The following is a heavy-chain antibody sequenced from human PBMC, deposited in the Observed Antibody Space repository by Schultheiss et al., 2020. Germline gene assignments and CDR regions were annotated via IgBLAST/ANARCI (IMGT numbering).Heavy chain of an antibody. V-gene: IGHV1-8*02. D-gene: IGHD4/OR15-4a*01. J-gene: IGHJ4*02. CDR1: GYTFTSYG. CDR3: AREVFGARVY. CDR2: MNPNSGNT. Sequence: ASVKVSCKASGYTFTSYGISWVRQAPGQGLEWMGWMNPNSGNTGYAQKFQGRVTMTRNTSISTAYMELSSLRSEDTAVYYCAREVFGARVYWGQGTLVTVSS.